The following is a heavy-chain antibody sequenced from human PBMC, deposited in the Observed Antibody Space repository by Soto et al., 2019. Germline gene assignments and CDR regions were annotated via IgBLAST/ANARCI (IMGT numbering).Heavy chain of an antibody. V-gene: IGHV4-34*01. CDR3: ARGQDGSGSYYKTYYYYYMDV. J-gene: IGHJ6*03. Sequence: SETLSLTCAVYGGSFSGYYWSWIRQPPGKGLEWIGEINHSGSTNYNPSLKSRVTISVDTSKNQFSLKLSSVTAADTAVYYCARGQDGSGSYYKTYYYYYMDVWGKGTMVTVS. CDR2: INHSGST. CDR1: GGSFSGYY. D-gene: IGHD3-10*01.